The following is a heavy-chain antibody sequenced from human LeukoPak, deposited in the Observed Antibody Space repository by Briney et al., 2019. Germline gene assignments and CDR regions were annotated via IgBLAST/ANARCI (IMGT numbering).Heavy chain of an antibody. CDR1: GVSISSASYY. V-gene: IGHV4-61*09. J-gene: IGHJ4*02. CDR2: IYTRGSI. Sequence: SQTLSLTRTVPGVSISSASYYWSWIRQPAGKGLEWIGHIYTRGSINYVPSLQSRVTISVDTSTNQFALKLNSVTAADTAVYYCASAPRSGSPAFFDYWGQGTLVTVSS. CDR3: ASAPRSGSPAFFDY. D-gene: IGHD1-26*01.